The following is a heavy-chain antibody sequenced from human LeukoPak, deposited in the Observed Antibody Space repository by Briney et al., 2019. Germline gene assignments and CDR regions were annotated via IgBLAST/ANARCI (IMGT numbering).Heavy chain of an antibody. CDR1: GYTSTDHY. V-gene: IGHV1-2*02. CDR2: MNPNSGGT. D-gene: IGHD6-25*01. J-gene: IGHJ5*02. CDR3: ARDSPSGWA. Sequence: ASVKVSCKASGYTSTDHYIHWVRQAPGQGLEWMGWMNPNSGGTKYAQKSQGRVTMTRDTSISTAYMELRRLRSDDTAVYYCARDSPSGWAWGQGTLVTVSS.